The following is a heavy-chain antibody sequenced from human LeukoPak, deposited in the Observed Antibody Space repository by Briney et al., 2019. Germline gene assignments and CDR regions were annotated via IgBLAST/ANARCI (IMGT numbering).Heavy chain of an antibody. J-gene: IGHJ4*02. CDR1: GFTFSHYG. CDR2: LENDESKK. V-gene: IGHV3-30*02. D-gene: IGHD1-26*01. Sequence: PGGSLRLSCAASGFTFSHYGMHWVRQAPGKGLEWVAFLENDESKKDYADSVKGRFTISRDNSKNTLYLQMNSLRVEDTALYYCAGITIVGVTRDEDFWGQGTLVTVSS. CDR3: AGITIVGVTRDEDF.